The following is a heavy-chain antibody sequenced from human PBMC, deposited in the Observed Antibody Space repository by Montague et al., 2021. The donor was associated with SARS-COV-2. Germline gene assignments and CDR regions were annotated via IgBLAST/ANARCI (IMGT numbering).Heavy chain of an antibody. CDR1: DGSINTYYQY. V-gene: IGHV4-39*01. CDR3: ARHRLPLGRIDY. J-gene: IGHJ4*02. CDR2: IYYTGNT. Sequence: SETLSLTCTVSDGSINTYYQYWGRQPPPQGLGWVGIGAIYYTGNTYYAPSLQSPVSISIDTAKNPFSLSLSSVTAADTGVYFCARHRLPLGRIDYWGQGALVSVSS. D-gene: IGHD5-18*01.